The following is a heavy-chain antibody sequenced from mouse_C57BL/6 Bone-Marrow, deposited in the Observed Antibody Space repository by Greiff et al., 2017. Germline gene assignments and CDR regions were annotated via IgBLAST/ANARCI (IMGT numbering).Heavy chain of an antibody. CDR2: IYPGSGNT. V-gene: IGHV1-76*01. CDR1: GYTFTDYY. J-gene: IGHJ4*01. D-gene: IGHD4-1*01. CDR3: ARWSGTYYAMDY. Sequence: QVQLQQSGAELVRPGASVKLSCKASGYTFTDYYINWVKQRPGQGLEWIARIYPGSGNTYYNEKFKGKATLTAEKSSSTAYMQLSSLTSEDSAVYFCARWSGTYYAMDYWGQGTSVTVSS.